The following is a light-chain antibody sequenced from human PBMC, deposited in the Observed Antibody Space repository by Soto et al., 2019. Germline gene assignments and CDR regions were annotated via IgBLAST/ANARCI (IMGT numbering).Light chain of an antibody. CDR2: LND. Sequence: QSVLAQPPSVSATPGQRVNISCSGSFSNIGDSAVNWYQQLPGAAPKLLIYLNDQRPSGVPDRFSGSKSGTSASLAISGLQSEDEADYYCAAWDDSLNALFGTGTKVTVL. V-gene: IGLV1-44*01. CDR1: FSNIGDSA. J-gene: IGLJ1*01. CDR3: AAWDDSLNAL.